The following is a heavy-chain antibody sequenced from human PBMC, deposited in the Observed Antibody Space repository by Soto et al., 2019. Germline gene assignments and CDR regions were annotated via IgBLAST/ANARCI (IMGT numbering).Heavy chain of an antibody. D-gene: IGHD3-22*01. CDR3: ARAFDSSGYFPYFDY. CDR2: IYHSGST. V-gene: IGHV4-30-2*01. J-gene: IGHJ4*02. Sequence: SETLSLTCAVSGGSISSGGYSWSWIRQPPGKGLEWIGYIYHSGSTHYNPSLKSRVTISVDRSKNQFSLKLSSVTAADTAVYYCARAFDSSGYFPYFDYWGQGTLVTVSS. CDR1: GGSISSGGYS.